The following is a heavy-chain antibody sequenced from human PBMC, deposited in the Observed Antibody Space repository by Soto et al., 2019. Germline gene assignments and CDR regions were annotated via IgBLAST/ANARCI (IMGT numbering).Heavy chain of an antibody. CDR1: GFTFSSYA. CDR3: AKDTRGWGSGYRVY. J-gene: IGHJ4*02. D-gene: IGHD3-22*01. Sequence: GGSLRLSCAASGFTFSSYAMSWVRQAPGKGLEWVSAISGSGGSTYYADSVKGRFTISRDNSESTLYLQMNSLRAEDTAVYYCAKDTRGWGSGYRVYWGQGTLVTVSS. V-gene: IGHV3-23*01. CDR2: ISGSGGST.